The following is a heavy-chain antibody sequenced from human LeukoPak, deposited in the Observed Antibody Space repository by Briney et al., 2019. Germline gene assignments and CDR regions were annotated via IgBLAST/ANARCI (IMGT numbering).Heavy chain of an antibody. V-gene: IGHV3-21*01. J-gene: IGHJ3*02. CDR3: ASELELPPPGAFDI. CDR1: GFTFSSYS. CDR2: ISSSSSYI. Sequence: PGGSLRLSCAASGFTFSSYSMNWVRQAPGKGLEWVSSISSSSSYIYYADSVKGRFTISRDSAKNSLYLQMNSLRAEDTAVYYCASELELPPPGAFDIWGQGTMVTVSS. D-gene: IGHD1-7*01.